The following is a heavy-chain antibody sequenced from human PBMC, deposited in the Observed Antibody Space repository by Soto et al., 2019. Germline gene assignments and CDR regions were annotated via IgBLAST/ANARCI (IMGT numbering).Heavy chain of an antibody. CDR1: GGSISSRTYY. Sequence: SETLSLTCTVSGGSISSRTYYWGWIRQPPGKGLEWIGSIYYTGSTYYNPSLKSRVTISVDTSKNQFSLKLSSVTAADTAVYYCARDDSRRITVTGGDYWGQGTLVTVSS. D-gene: IGHD6-19*01. CDR2: IYYTGST. CDR3: ARDDSRRITVTGGDY. J-gene: IGHJ4*02. V-gene: IGHV4-39*02.